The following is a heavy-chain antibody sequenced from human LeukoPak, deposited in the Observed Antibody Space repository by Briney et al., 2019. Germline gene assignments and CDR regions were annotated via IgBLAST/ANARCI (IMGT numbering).Heavy chain of an antibody. Sequence: ASVKVSCKASGYTFTSYYIHWVRQAPGQGPEWVGIINPSSGYTTYAQKFQDRVTMTRDTSTSTVYMELSSLRSEDTAVYYCARDRNSGSYCSDYWGQGTLVTVSS. D-gene: IGHD1-26*01. CDR2: INPSSGYT. V-gene: IGHV1-46*01. CDR3: ARDRNSGSYCSDY. J-gene: IGHJ4*02. CDR1: GYTFTSYY.